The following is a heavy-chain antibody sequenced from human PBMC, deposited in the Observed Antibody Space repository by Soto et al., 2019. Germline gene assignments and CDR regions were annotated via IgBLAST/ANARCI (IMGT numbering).Heavy chain of an antibody. CDR1: VVSVSSGSYQ. CDR3: ASIQLWPAYYYYGMEV. D-gene: IGHD5-18*01. Sequence: ASETLSLTCTFSVVSVSSGSYQCTWIRQPPWKGLEWIGYIHVSGSTNDNPSLKGRVTMSIDTSKNQFSLKLSSVTAADTAVYYCASIQLWPAYYYYGMEVWGQGTTVTVSS. CDR2: IHVSGST. V-gene: IGHV4-61*01. J-gene: IGHJ6*01.